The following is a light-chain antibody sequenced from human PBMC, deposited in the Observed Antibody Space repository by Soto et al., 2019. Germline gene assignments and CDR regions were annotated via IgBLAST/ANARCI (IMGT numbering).Light chain of an antibody. CDR3: QQYNNWPIT. V-gene: IGKV3-15*01. Sequence: EIVMTQSPATLSASPGERATLSCRASQSVSTNLAWYQQKPGQAPRLLIYGASTRATGIPARISGSGSGTDFTLTISSLQSEDFAVYYCQQYNNWPITFGQGTRLEI. CDR2: GAS. J-gene: IGKJ5*01. CDR1: QSVSTN.